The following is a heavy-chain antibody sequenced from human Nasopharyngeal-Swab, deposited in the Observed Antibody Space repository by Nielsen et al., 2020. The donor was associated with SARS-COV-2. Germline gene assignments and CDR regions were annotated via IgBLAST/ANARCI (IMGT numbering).Heavy chain of an antibody. J-gene: IGHJ4*02. D-gene: IGHD1-26*01. Sequence: GESLKISCAVSGFTFSTFWMTWVRQAPGKGLEWVANIKEDGSQKYYLDSVKGRFTISRDNAKNSLYQQMNSLRAEDTAIYFCARAVAGATDYWGQGTLVTVSS. CDR3: ARAVAGATDY. V-gene: IGHV3-7*03. CDR2: IKEDGSQK. CDR1: GFTFSTFW.